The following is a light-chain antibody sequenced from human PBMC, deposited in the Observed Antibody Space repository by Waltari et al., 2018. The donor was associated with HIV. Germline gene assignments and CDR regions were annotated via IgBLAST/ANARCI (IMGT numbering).Light chain of an antibody. CDR3: CSYGGSHWV. V-gene: IGLV2-11*01. CDR2: DVS. J-gene: IGLJ3*02. CDR1: SSDVGGYNY. Sequence: QSALTQPRSVSGSPGQSVTISCTGTSSDVGGYNYVSWYQQHPGKAPKLMIYDVSKRPSGVPGRFCGSKSGNTASLTISGLQAEDDADYCCCSYGGSHWVFGGGTKLTVL.